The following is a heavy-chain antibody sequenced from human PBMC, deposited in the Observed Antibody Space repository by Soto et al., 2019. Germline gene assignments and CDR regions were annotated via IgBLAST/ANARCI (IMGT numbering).Heavy chain of an antibody. CDR1: GFSLTTNGVG. V-gene: IGHV2-5*02. CDR3: ARLKGGSYFDS. Sequence: QITLKESGPTLVKPTQTLTLTCSFSGFSLTTNGVGVGWIRQPPGKALEGLAHIYWDADKRCSPSLKSRLTITKDTYKNQVVLTMTNMYPVDTATYYCARLKGGSYFDSWGQGALVTVSS. CDR2: IYWDADK. D-gene: IGHD3-16*01. J-gene: IGHJ4*02.